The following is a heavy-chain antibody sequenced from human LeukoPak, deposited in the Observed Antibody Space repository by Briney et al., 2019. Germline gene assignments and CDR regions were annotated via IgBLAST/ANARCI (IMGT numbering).Heavy chain of an antibody. D-gene: IGHD1/OR15-1a*01. CDR3: ARGRPLYSVSTTFDY. CDR2: ISAHNGNT. Sequence: ASVTVSCTASGYTFTSYGISWVRQAPGQGLEWMGWISAHNGNTNYAQKLQGRVTMTTDTSTSTAYMELRSLRSDDTAVYYCARGRPLYSVSTTFDYWGQGTLVTVSS. V-gene: IGHV1-18*01. J-gene: IGHJ4*02. CDR1: GYTFTSYG.